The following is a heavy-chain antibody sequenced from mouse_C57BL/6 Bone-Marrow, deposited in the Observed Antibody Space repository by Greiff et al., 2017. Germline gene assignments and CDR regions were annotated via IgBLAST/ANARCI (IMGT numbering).Heavy chain of an antibody. D-gene: IGHD1-2*01. Sequence: EVKVVESGGGLVKPGGSLKLSCAASGFTFSDYGMHWVRQAPEKGLEWVAYISSGSSTIYYADTVKGRFTISRDNAKNTLFLQMTSLRSEDTAMYYCARPMARRRTWFAYWGQGTLVTVSA. CDR2: ISSGSSTI. CDR1: GFTFSDYG. V-gene: IGHV5-17*01. CDR3: ARPMARRRTWFAY. J-gene: IGHJ3*01.